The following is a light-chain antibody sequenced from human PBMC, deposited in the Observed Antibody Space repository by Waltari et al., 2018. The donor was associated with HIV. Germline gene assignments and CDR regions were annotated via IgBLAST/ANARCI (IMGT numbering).Light chain of an antibody. CDR3: QSHDSSLSGYV. J-gene: IGLJ1*01. V-gene: IGLV1-40*01. Sequence: QSVLTQSPSVSGAPGQRVTISCTGSSSNIGAGYHVHWYQQLPGTAPKLLIYGNSNRPSGVPDRFSGSKSGTSASLAITGLQAEDEADYHCQSHDSSLSGYVFGTGTKVTVL. CDR2: GNS. CDR1: SSNIGAGYH.